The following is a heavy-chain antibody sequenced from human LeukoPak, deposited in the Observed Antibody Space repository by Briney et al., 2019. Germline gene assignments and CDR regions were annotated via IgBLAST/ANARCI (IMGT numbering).Heavy chain of an antibody. D-gene: IGHD6-19*01. J-gene: IGHJ4*02. Sequence: GGSLRLSCAASGFSFSSFNMNWVRQTPGKGLEWVSSISSRQNETQYADSLEGRFTLSRDNAKNSLDQQMNGLRAEDTAVYVCAREVGSGWNYFDLWGQGTLVTVSS. V-gene: IGHV3-21*01. CDR2: ISSRQNET. CDR1: GFSFSSFN. CDR3: AREVGSGWNYFDL.